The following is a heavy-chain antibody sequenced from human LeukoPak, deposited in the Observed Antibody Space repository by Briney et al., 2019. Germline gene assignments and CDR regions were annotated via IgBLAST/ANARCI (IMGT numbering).Heavy chain of an antibody. Sequence: GGSLRLSCAASGFTFSSYEMNWVRQAPGKGLEWVSAISGSGGSTYYADSVKGRFTISRDNSKNTLYLQMNSLRAEDTAVYYCAKYSRYCSGGSCYYYFDYWGQGTLVTVSS. CDR2: ISGSGGST. CDR3: AKYSRYCSGGSCYYYFDY. J-gene: IGHJ4*02. CDR1: GFTFSSYE. V-gene: IGHV3-23*01. D-gene: IGHD2-15*01.